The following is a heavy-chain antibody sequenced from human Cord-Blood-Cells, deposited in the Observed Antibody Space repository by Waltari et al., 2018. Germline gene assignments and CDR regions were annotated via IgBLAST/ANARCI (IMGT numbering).Heavy chain of an antibody. J-gene: IGHJ4*02. CDR3: ARVADDY. V-gene: IGHV1-2*02. CDR2: INPNSGGT. Sequence: QVQLVQSGAEVKKSGASVKVSCKASGYTFLGYYMHWVRQAPGQGLEWMGWINPNSGGTNYAQTFQGRVTMTRDTSISTAYMELSRLRSDDTAVYYCARVADDYWGQGTLVTVSS. CDR1: GYTFLGYY.